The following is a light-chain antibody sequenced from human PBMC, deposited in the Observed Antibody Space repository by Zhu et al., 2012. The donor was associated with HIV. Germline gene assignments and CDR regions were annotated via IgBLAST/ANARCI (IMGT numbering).Light chain of an antibody. CDR1: EAINIY. CDR3: QQLNSYPLFT. CDR2: DAS. V-gene: IGKV1-9*01. J-gene: IGKJ3*01. Sequence: DVQLTQSPSFLSASVGDRVTITCRASEAINIYLAWYQQKPGKAPKLLIYDASTLQSGVPSRFSGKGSGTEFTLSISSLQPEDFATYYCQQLNSYPLFTFGPGTKVGCQT.